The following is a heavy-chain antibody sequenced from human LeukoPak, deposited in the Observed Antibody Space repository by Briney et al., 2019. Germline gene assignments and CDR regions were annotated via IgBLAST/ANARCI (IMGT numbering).Heavy chain of an antibody. CDR2: IYYSGST. J-gene: IGHJ6*02. D-gene: IGHD1-14*01. Sequence: SETLSLTCTVSGGSISSYYWSWIRQPPGKGLEWIGYIYYSGSTNYNPSLKSRVTISVDTSKNQFSLKLSSVTAADTAVYYCARYHVRYYYGVDVWGQGTTVTVSS. CDR1: GGSISSYY. V-gene: IGHV4-59*08. CDR3: ARYHVRYYYGVDV.